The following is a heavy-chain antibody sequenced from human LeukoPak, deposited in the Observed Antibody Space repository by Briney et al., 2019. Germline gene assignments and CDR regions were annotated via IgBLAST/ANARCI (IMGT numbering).Heavy chain of an antibody. V-gene: IGHV3-30*04. CDR2: ISYDGSNK. CDR1: GFIFSSYA. J-gene: IGHJ2*01. CDR3: ARANFDL. Sequence: GGSLRLSCAVSGFIFSSYAMHWVRQAPGKGLEWVAAISYDGSNKYYADSVKGRFTISRDNSKNTLFLQMNSLRPEDTAVYFCARANFDLWGRGTLVTVSS.